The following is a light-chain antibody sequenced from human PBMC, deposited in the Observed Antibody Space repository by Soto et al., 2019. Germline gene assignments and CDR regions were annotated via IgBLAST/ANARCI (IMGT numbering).Light chain of an antibody. Sequence: IQMTQSPSTLSASVGDRVTITCRASQSISSYLNWYQQKPGKAPKLLIYKASSLQSGVPSRFSGSGSGTEFTLTISSLQSEDFEVYYCQQYNNWPITFGQGTRLEIK. V-gene: IGKV1-5*03. CDR2: KAS. CDR1: QSISSY. CDR3: QQYNNWPIT. J-gene: IGKJ5*01.